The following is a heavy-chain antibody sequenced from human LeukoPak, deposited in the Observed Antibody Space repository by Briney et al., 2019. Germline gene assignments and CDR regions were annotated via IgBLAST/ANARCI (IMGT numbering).Heavy chain of an antibody. CDR1: GFTFSSYA. J-gene: IGHJ4*02. CDR2: ISYDGSNK. Sequence: GGSLRLSCAASGFTFSSYAMHWVRQAPGKGLEWVAVISYDGSNKYYADSVKGRFTISRDNSKNTLYLQMNSLRAEDTAVYYCARASEYYYGSGSYVFPFHWGQGTLVTVSS. CDR3: ARASEYYYGSGSYVFPFH. D-gene: IGHD3-10*01. V-gene: IGHV3-30-3*01.